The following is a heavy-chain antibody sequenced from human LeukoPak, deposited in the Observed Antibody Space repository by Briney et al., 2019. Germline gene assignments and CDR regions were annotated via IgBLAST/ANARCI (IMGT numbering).Heavy chain of an antibody. J-gene: IGHJ4*02. CDR1: GFTFSAYW. V-gene: IGHV3-74*01. D-gene: IGHD3-10*01. CDR3: ARVLWFGELLSYFDY. CDR2: INDDGSSP. Sequence: GGSLRLSCAASGFTFSAYWMHWVRQAPGKGLVRVSHINDDGSSPSYADSVMGRFSISRDNAKNTLYLQMNSLRDEDTAVYYCARVLWFGELLSYFDYWGQGTLVTVSS.